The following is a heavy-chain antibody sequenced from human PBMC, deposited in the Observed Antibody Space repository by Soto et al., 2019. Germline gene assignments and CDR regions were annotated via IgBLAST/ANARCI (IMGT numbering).Heavy chain of an antibody. J-gene: IGHJ4*02. Sequence: GGSLRLSCAASGFTFSDYYMSWIRQAPGKGLEWVSYISSSGSTIYYADSVKGRFTISRDNAKNSLYLQMNSLRAEDTAVYYCARALQYSSGWYGSTVFFDYWGQGTLVTVSS. D-gene: IGHD6-19*01. CDR3: ARALQYSSGWYGSTVFFDY. CDR2: ISSSGSTI. CDR1: GFTFSDYY. V-gene: IGHV3-11*01.